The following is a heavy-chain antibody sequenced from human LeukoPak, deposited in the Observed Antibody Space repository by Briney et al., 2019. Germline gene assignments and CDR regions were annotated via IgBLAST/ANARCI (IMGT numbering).Heavy chain of an antibody. D-gene: IGHD5-12*01. Sequence: PGGSLRLSCAASGFTFNSFALDWVRQAPGKGLEWVSAISGSGGSTYYADSVKGRFTISRDNSKRTLYLQMNSLRVEDTAVYYCAKDRSWLATTAFDLWGQGTLVTVSS. V-gene: IGHV3-23*01. CDR2: ISGSGGST. CDR1: GFTFNSFA. CDR3: AKDRSWLATTAFDL. J-gene: IGHJ4*02.